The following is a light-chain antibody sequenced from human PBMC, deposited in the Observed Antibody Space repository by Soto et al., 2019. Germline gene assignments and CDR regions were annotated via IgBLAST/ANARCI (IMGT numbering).Light chain of an antibody. CDR1: QSVLSRSNNKNC. V-gene: IGKV4-1*01. Sequence: DIVMTQSPESLAVSLGERATINCKSSQSVLSRSNNKNCLAWYQQKSGQPPKLLIYWASARESGVPDRFSGSGSETDFTLTISSLQAEDVAEYYCQHYHSIPWTFXQGTKVDIK. CDR3: QHYHSIPWT. CDR2: WAS. J-gene: IGKJ1*01.